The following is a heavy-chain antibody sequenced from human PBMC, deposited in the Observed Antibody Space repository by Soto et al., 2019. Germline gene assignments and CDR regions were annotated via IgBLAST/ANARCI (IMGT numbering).Heavy chain of an antibody. CDR1: GFTFSSYA. D-gene: IGHD2-2*01. V-gene: IGHV3-23*01. J-gene: IGHJ4*02. CDR2: ISGSGGST. Sequence: GGSLRLSCAASGFTFSSYAMSWVRQAPGKGLEWVSAISGSGGSTYYADSVKGRFTISRDNSKNTLYLQMNSLRAEDTAVYYCAKLYCSSTSCLYYFDYWGQGTLVTVSS. CDR3: AKLYCSSTSCLYYFDY.